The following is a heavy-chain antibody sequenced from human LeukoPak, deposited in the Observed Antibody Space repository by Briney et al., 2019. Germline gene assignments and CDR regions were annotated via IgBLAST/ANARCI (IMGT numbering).Heavy chain of an antibody. Sequence: PGGSLRLSCAASGFTFSSFAMHWVRQTPGKGLEWASVIPYDGSNKYYADSVKGRFTISRDNSKNTLHLQMNSLRAEDTAVYYCARQSLIGAFDIWGQGTMVTVSS. CDR2: IPYDGSNK. J-gene: IGHJ3*02. V-gene: IGHV3-30-3*01. D-gene: IGHD2-21*01. CDR1: GFTFSSFA. CDR3: ARQSLIGAFDI.